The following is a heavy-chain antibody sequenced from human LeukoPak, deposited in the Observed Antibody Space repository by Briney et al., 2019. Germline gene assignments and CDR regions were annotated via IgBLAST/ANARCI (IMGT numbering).Heavy chain of an antibody. V-gene: IGHV4-39*01. CDR3: ATGFGDSSGYLLFDY. J-gene: IGHJ4*02. CDR1: GGSISSSSCY. D-gene: IGHD3-22*01. Sequence: SETLSLTCTVSGGSISSSSCYWGWIRQPPGKGLEWIGSIYYSGSTYYNPSLKGRVTISVDTSKNQFSLKLSSVTAADTAVYYCATGFGDSSGYLLFDYWGQGTLVTVSS. CDR2: IYYSGST.